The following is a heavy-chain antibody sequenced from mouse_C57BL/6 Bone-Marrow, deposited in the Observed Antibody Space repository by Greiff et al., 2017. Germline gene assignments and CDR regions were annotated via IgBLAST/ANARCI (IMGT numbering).Heavy chain of an antibody. D-gene: IGHD2-4*01. J-gene: IGHJ4*01. V-gene: IGHV1-39*01. CDR3: ARGYDYDYAMDY. CDR2: INPNYGTT. Sequence: VQLKESGPELVKPGASVKISCKASGYSFTDYNMNWVKQSHGKSLEWIGVINPNYGTTSYNQKFKGKATLTVDKSSSTAYMQLNSLTSEDSAVYYCARGYDYDYAMDYWGQGTSVTVSS. CDR1: GYSFTDYN.